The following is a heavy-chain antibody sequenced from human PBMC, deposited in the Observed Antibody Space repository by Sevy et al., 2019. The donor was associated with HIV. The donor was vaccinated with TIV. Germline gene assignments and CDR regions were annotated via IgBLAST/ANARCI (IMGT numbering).Heavy chain of an antibody. Sequence: TLSLTCTVSGGSISSYYWSWIRQPPGKGLEWIGYIYYSGSTNYNPSLKSRVTISVDTSKNQFSLKLSSVTAADTAVYYCARASDYVWGSYRRPYYFDYWGQGTLVTVSS. CDR2: IYYSGST. CDR3: ARASDYVWGSYRRPYYFDY. D-gene: IGHD3-16*02. CDR1: GGSISSYY. V-gene: IGHV4-59*01. J-gene: IGHJ4*02.